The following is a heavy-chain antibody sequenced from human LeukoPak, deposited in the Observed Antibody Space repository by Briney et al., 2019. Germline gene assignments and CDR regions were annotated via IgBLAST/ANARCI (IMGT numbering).Heavy chain of an antibody. CDR1: GFTFSSYA. CDR3: ASSTMRRVY. Sequence: GGSLRLSCAASGFTFSSYAMSWVRQAPGKGLEWVSYISSSSSTIYYADSVKGRFTISRDNAKNSLYLQMNSLRAEDTAVYYCASSTMRRVYWGQGTLVTVSS. D-gene: IGHD3-22*01. V-gene: IGHV3-48*04. CDR2: ISSSSSTI. J-gene: IGHJ4*02.